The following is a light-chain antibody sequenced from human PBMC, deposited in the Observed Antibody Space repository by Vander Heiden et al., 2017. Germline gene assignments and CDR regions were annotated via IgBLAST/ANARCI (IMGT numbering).Light chain of an antibody. CDR2: DDS. V-gene: IGLV3-21*02. Sequence: SYVLTQPPSVSVAPGQTARITCGGHNIGSENVHWYQQKPGQAPVLAVYDDSDRPSGIPERFSGSNSGNTATLTISRLEAGDEADYYCQVWDSSSDHVVFGGGTKLTVL. CDR1: NIGSEN. J-gene: IGLJ3*02. CDR3: QVWDSSSDHVV.